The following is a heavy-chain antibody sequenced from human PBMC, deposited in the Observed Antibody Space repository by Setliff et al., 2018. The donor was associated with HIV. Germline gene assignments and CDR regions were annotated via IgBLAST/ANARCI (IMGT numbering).Heavy chain of an antibody. V-gene: IGHV4-61*09. CDR1: GGSITSGSYY. D-gene: IGHD6-13*01. CDR2: IYIGST. CDR3: ARTYSSSWYSSHLWVDY. J-gene: IGHJ4*02. Sequence: SETLSLTCTVSGGSITSGSYYWSWIRQPAGKGLEWIGHIYIGSTNYNPSLKSRVTISADTSKNQFSLKLSSVTAADTAVYYCARTYSSSWYSSHLWVDYWGQGTLVTVSS.